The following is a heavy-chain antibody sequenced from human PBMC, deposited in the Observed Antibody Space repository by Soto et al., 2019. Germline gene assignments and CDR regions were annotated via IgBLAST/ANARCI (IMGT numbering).Heavy chain of an antibody. V-gene: IGHV3-48*02. Sequence: GWSLRLSCSASVFTFSSYSMNWVRQAPGKGLEWVSYISSSSSTIYYADSVKGRFTISRDNAKNSLYLQMNSLRDEDTAVYYCARDGSSGYYYYYGMDVWGQGTTVTV. CDR2: ISSSSSTI. CDR1: VFTFSSYS. CDR3: ARDGSSGYYYYYGMDV. J-gene: IGHJ6*02.